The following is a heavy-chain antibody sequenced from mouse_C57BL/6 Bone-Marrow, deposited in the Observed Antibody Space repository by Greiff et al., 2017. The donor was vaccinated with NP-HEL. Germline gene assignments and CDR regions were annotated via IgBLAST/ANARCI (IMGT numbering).Heavy chain of an antibody. J-gene: IGHJ1*03. D-gene: IGHD1-1*01. V-gene: IGHV5-12*01. CDR3: ARRGYIITTVVDWYFDV. CDR2: ISNGGGST. Sequence: EVQLVESGGGLVQPGGSLKLSCAASGFTFSDYYMYWVRQTPEKRLEWVAYISNGGGSTYYPDTVKGRFPISRDNAKNTLYLQMSRLKSEDTAMYYCARRGYIITTVVDWYFDVWGTGTTVTVSS. CDR1: GFTFSDYY.